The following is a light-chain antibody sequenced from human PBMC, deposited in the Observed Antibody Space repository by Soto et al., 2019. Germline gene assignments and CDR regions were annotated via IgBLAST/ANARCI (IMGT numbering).Light chain of an antibody. CDR1: QSVTSNY. V-gene: IGKV3-20*01. CDR3: QRYGGPSWP. Sequence: EIVLTQSPGTLSLSPGERATLSCRASQSVTSNYLAWYQQKPGQAPRLLIFGASSRATGIPDKFSGSGSGTEFTLTISRLEPDDFAVYYCQRYGGPSWPFGQGTRVAIK. CDR2: GAS. J-gene: IGKJ1*01.